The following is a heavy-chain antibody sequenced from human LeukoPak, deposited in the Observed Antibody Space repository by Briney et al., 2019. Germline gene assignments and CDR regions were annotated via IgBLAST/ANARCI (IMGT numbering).Heavy chain of an antibody. J-gene: IGHJ3*02. D-gene: IGHD3-10*01. CDR2: IYYNGNT. Sequence: SETLSLTCTVSGGSISNYYWTWIRQPPGKGLEWIGYIYYNGNTNHNPSLKSRVIISLDTSKNQFSLKVNSMTAADTAVYYCARDKIGGGTSDALDIWGQGTMVTVSS. V-gene: IGHV4-59*01. CDR1: GGSISNYY. CDR3: ARDKIGGGTSDALDI.